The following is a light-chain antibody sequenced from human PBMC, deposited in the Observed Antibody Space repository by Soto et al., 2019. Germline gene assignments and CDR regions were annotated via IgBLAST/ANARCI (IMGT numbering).Light chain of an antibody. CDR1: QSVSSSY. Sequence: EIVLTQSPGTLSLSPGERATLSCRASQSVSSSYLAWYQQKPGQAPRLLIYGASSRATGIPDRFSGSGSGRLEHEDFVEYYWQQYGSSPPFGQGTRLEIK. CDR3: QQYGSSPP. J-gene: IGKJ5*01. V-gene: IGKV3-20*01. CDR2: GAS.